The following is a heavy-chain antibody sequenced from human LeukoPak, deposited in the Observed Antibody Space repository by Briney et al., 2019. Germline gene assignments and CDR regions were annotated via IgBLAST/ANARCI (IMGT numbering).Heavy chain of an antibody. D-gene: IGHD3-16*02. CDR2: ISGRTSTI. J-gene: IGHJ4*02. CDR1: GFTFSPYS. V-gene: IGHV3-48*01. Sequence: GGSLRLSCVVSGFTFSPYSMNWVRQAPGKGLEWVAYISGRTSTIYYADSVYGRFTISRDNAKNSLYLQMNSLRAEDTAVYYCARGYHDYWGQGTLVTVSS. CDR3: ARGYHDY.